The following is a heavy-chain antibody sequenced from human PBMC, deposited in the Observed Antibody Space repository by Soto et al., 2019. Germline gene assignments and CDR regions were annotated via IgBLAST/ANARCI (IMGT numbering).Heavy chain of an antibody. D-gene: IGHD3-22*01. CDR3: ARGSDYDSSGYYYSWFDP. Sequence: QVQLVQSGAEVKKPGSSVKVSCKASGCTFSSYAISWVRQAPGQGLEWMGGIIPIFGTANYAQKFQGRVTITADESTSTAYMELSSLRSEDTAVYYCARGSDYDSSGYYYSWFDPWGQGTLVTVSS. J-gene: IGHJ5*02. CDR1: GCTFSSYA. V-gene: IGHV1-69*12. CDR2: IIPIFGTA.